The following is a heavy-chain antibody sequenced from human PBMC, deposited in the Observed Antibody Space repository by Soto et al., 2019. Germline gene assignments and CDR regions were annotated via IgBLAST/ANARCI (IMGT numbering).Heavy chain of an antibody. CDR2: IIPILGIA. J-gene: IGHJ6*03. CDR3: ARGVAVAQHYFYYMDV. CDR1: GGTFSSYT. V-gene: IGHV1-69*02. Sequence: QVQLVQSGAEVKKPGSSVKVSCKASGGTFSSYTISWVRPAPGQGLEWMGRIIPILGIANYAQKFQGRVTITADKSTSTAYMELSSLRSEDTAVYYCARGVAVAQHYFYYMDVWGKGTTVTVSS. D-gene: IGHD6-19*01.